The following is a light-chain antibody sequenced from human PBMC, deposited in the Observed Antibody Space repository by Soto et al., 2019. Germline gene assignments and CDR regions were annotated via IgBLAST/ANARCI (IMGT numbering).Light chain of an antibody. Sequence: AIQLTQSPSSLSASVGDRVTITCRASQGISSALAWYQQKPGKAPKVLIYDASSSESGVPSRFSGSGSGTDFTLTISSLQPEDFATYYCQQFNSYPITFGQGTRLEIK. CDR3: QQFNSYPIT. CDR2: DAS. CDR1: QGISSA. V-gene: IGKV1-13*02. J-gene: IGKJ5*01.